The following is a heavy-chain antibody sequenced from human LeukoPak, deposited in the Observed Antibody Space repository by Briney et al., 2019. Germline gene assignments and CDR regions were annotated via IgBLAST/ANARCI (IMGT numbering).Heavy chain of an antibody. CDR2: ISSSSSYI. J-gene: IGHJ3*02. CDR3: ARVSSSDAFDI. CDR1: GFTVSSNY. V-gene: IGHV3-21*01. D-gene: IGHD6-6*01. Sequence: GGSLRLSCAASGFTVSSNYMSWVRQTPGKGLEWVSSISSSSSYIYYADSVKGRFTISRDNAKNSLYLQMNSLRAEDTAVYYCARVSSSDAFDIWGQGTMVTVSS.